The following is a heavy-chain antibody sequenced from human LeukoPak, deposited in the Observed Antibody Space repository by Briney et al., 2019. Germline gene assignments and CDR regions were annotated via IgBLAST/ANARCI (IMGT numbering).Heavy chain of an antibody. CDR1: GFTFSSYS. D-gene: IGHD2-2*01. CDR3: ARGGWYCSSTSCSWDAFDI. CDR2: ISSSSSYI. Sequence: GGSLRLSCAASGFTFSSYSMNWVRQAPGKGLEWVSSISSSSSYIYYADSVKGRFTISRDNAKNSLYLQMNSLRAEDTAVYYCARGGWYCSSTSCSWDAFDIWGQGTMVTVSS. V-gene: IGHV3-21*04. J-gene: IGHJ3*02.